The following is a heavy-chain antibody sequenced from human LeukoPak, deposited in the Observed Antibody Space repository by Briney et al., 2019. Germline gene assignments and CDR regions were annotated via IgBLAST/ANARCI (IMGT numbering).Heavy chain of an antibody. CDR1: GYSFTTSW. J-gene: IGHJ4*02. CDR3: ARLYGGNSFDY. V-gene: IGHV5-51*01. D-gene: IGHD4-23*01. CDR2: IYPSDPDP. Sequence: GGSLKISCRGAGYSFTTSWLGWVRQRSGKGLEWMGIIYPSDPDPRYSPSFQGQVSISVDKSISTAYLQWSSLKAPHTAMYYCARLYGGNSFDYWGQGTLVTVSS.